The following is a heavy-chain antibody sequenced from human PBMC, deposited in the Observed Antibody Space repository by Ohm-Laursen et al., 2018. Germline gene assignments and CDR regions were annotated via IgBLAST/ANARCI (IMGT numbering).Heavy chain of an antibody. J-gene: IGHJ6*02. Sequence: SLRLSCSASGFTLSSYWMSWVRQAPGKGLEWVANIKQDGSEKYYVDSVKGRFTISRDNAKNSLYLQMNSLRAEDTAVYYCAGSTVTLSLYGMDVWGQGTTVTVSS. CDR3: AGSTVTLSLYGMDV. D-gene: IGHD4-17*01. CDR1: GFTLSSYW. CDR2: IKQDGSEK. V-gene: IGHV3-7*01.